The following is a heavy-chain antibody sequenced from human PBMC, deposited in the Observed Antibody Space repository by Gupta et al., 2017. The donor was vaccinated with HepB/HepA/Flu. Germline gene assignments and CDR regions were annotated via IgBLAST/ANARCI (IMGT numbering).Heavy chain of an antibody. CDR2: VRSDASTI. Sequence: QVQLVESGGGVVEPGRSLTLSCAASGLTFSSYAIHRLRQAPGKGLEWVAVVRSDASTIYYANSVKGRFTISRDNSKNTVYLQMNSLRDEDTAVYYCVRQYSSGWFGAVDYWGQGTLVTVSS. CDR1: GLTFSSYA. V-gene: IGHV3-30*03. D-gene: IGHD6-19*01. J-gene: IGHJ4*02. CDR3: VRQYSSGWFGAVDY.